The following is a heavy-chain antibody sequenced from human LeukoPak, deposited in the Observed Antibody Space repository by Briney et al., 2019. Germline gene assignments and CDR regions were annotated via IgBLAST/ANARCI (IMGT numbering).Heavy chain of an antibody. V-gene: IGHV1-24*01. J-gene: IGHJ3*02. CDR1: GYTLTELS. CDR2: FDPEDGET. CDR3: ATDGPGNDAFDI. Sequence: ASVTVSCKVSGYTLTELSMHWVRQAPGKGLEWMGGFDPEDGETIYAQKFQGRVTMTEDTSTDTAYMELSSLRSEDTAVYYCATDGPGNDAFDIWGQGTMVTVSS.